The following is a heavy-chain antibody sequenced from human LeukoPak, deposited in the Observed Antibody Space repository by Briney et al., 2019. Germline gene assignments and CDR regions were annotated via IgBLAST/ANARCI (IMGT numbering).Heavy chain of an antibody. D-gene: IGHD3-22*01. J-gene: IGHJ4*02. CDR3: ASLGHYYDSSGYYSEADY. V-gene: IGHV3-74*01. CDR2: INSDWSST. Sequence: GGSLRLSCAASGFTFSSYWMHWVRQAPGKGLVWVARINSDWSSTIYADSVKGRFTISRDNAKNTLYLQMNSLRAEDTAVYYCASLGHYYDSSGYYSEADYWGQGTLVTVSS. CDR1: GFTFSSYW.